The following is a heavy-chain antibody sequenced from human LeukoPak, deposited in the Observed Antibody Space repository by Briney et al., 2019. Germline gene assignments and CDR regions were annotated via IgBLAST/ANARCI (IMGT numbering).Heavy chain of an antibody. CDR3: ANSQLADYDRVGYFQH. CDR2: IIPIFGTA. CDR1: GGTFSTYA. J-gene: IGHJ1*01. V-gene: IGHV1-69*13. Sequence: SVKVSCKASGGTFSTYAISWVRQAPGQGLEWMGGIIPIFGTANYAQKFQGRVTITADESTSTAYMELSSLRSEDTAVYYCANSQLADYDRVGYFQHWGQGTLVTVSS. D-gene: IGHD3-22*01.